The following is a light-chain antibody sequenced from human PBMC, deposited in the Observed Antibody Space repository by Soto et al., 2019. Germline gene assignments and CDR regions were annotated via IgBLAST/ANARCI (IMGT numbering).Light chain of an antibody. V-gene: IGKV3-11*01. CDR3: QQRSNSWT. Sequence: EIVLTQSPATLSLSPGERATLSCRASQSVSSYLAWYQQKHGQAPRLLIYDASNRATGIPDRFSGSGSATDFTVTISSREPEDFAVYYCQQRSNSWTFGQGTKVEIK. CDR1: QSVSSY. J-gene: IGKJ1*01. CDR2: DAS.